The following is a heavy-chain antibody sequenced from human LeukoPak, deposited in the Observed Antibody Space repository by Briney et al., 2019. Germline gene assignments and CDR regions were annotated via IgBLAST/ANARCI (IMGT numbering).Heavy chain of an antibody. V-gene: IGHV1-18*01. J-gene: IGHJ4*02. CDR2: ISAYNGNT. Sequence: ASVKVSCKASGYTFTSYGISWVRQAPGQGLEWMGWISAYNGNTNYAQKLQGRVTMTTDTSTSTAYMELRSLRSDDTAVYYCARGAPRASSTSCPDYWGQGTLVTVSS. D-gene: IGHD2-2*01. CDR1: GYTFTSYG. CDR3: ARGAPRASSTSCPDY.